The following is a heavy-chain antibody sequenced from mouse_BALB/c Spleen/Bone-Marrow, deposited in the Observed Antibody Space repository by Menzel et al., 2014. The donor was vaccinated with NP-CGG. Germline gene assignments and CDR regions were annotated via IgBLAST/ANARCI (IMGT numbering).Heavy chain of an antibody. CDR2: IRNKANGYTT. CDR1: GFTSTDYY. V-gene: IGHV7-3*02. CDR3: ARDDYYAMDY. J-gene: IGHJ4*01. Sequence: EVMLVESGGGLVQPGGSLRLSCATSGFTSTDYYMSWVRQPPGKALEWLGFIRNKANGYTTEYSASVKGRFTISRDNSQSIFYLQMNTLRAEDSATYYCARDDYYAMDYWGQGTSVTVSS.